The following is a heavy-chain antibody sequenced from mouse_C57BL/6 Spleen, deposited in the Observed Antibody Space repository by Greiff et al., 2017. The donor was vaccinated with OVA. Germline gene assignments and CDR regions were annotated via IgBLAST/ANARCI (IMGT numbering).Heavy chain of an antibody. Sequence: VQLQQSGPELVKPGASVKISCKASGYTFTDYYMNWVKQSHGKSLEWIGVINTNNGGTSYNQKFKGKATLTVDKTTRPAYMELRSLTSEASAVYYCAREKLRRYFDVWGTGTTVTVSS. J-gene: IGHJ1*03. CDR1: GYTFTDYY. V-gene: IGHV1-26*01. CDR2: INTNNGGT. CDR3: AREKLRRYFDV. D-gene: IGHD2-12*01.